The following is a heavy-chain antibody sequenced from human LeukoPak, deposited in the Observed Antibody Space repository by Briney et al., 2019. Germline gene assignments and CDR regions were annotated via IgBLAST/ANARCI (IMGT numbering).Heavy chain of an antibody. J-gene: IGHJ4*02. CDR1: GYSFSSYW. D-gene: IGHD2-15*01. Sequence: GESLKISCKGSGYSFSSYWIGWVRQMPGKGLEWMGIIHPGDSDTRHSPSFQGQVTISADKSISTAYLQWSSLKASDTAMYYCARAECSGGSCHLDYWGQGTLVTVSS. CDR2: IHPGDSDT. CDR3: ARAECSGGSCHLDY. V-gene: IGHV5-51*01.